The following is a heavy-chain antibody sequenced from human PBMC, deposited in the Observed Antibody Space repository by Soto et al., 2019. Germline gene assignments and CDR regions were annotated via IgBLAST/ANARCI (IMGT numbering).Heavy chain of an antibody. Sequence: GGSLRLSCAASGFTFSSYGMHWVRQAPGKGLEWVAVIWYDGSNKYYADSVKGRFTISRDNSKNTLYLQMNSLRAEDTAVYYCARDFWFDGGDPADGDAFDIWGQGTMVTVSS. CDR2: IWYDGSNK. D-gene: IGHD2-21*02. CDR1: GFTFSSYG. V-gene: IGHV3-33*01. CDR3: ARDFWFDGGDPADGDAFDI. J-gene: IGHJ3*02.